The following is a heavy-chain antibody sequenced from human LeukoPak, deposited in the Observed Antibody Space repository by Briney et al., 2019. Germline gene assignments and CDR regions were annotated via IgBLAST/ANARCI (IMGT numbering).Heavy chain of an antibody. Sequence: PGGSLRLSCAASGFTFSNYWMHWVRQVPGKGLVWVSLINTDGITTSYADSVKGRFTISRDNAKNTLYLQMNSLRAKDTAVYYCARGGRYFDWLFNYWGQGTLVTVSS. J-gene: IGHJ4*02. V-gene: IGHV3-74*01. D-gene: IGHD3-9*01. CDR3: ARGGRYFDWLFNY. CDR1: GFTFSNYW. CDR2: INTDGITT.